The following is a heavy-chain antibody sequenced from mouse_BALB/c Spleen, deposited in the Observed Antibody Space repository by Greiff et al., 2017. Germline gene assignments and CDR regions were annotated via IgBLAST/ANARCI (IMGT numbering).Heavy chain of an antibody. Sequence: VQLQQSGAELAKPGASVKMSCKASGYTFTSYWMHWVKQRPGQGLEWIGYINPSTGDTEYNQKFKDKATLTADKSSNTAYMQLSNLTTEDSAVYYSARLDHYDDWGQGTTLTVAS. CDR3: ARLDHYDD. V-gene: IGHV1-7*01. CDR2: INPSTGDT. J-gene: IGHJ2*01. D-gene: IGHD1-2*01. CDR1: GYTFTSYW.